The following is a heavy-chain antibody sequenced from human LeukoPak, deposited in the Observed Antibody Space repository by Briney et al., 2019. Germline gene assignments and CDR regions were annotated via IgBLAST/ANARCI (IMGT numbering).Heavy chain of an antibody. J-gene: IGHJ2*01. CDR3: ARGDSGPGYSYWYFDL. D-gene: IGHD5-12*01. CDR2: INPSGGST. V-gene: IGHV1-46*03. CDR1: GYTFTSYY. Sequence: ASVKVSCKASGYTFTSYYMHWLRQAPGQGLEWMGIINPSGGSTSYAQKFQGRVTMTRDTSASTVYMELSSLRSEDTAVYYCARGDSGPGYSYWYFDLWGRGTLVTVSS.